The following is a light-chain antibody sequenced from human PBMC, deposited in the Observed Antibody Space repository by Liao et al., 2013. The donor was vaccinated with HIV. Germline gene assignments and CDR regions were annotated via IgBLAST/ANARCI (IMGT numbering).Light chain of an antibody. J-gene: IGLJ1*01. Sequence: SYELTQPPSVSVAPGKTARITCGGNNIGSKSVHWYQQKPGQAPVLVIYYDSDRPSGIPERFSGSHSGNTAALTISRVEVGDEADYYCQVWDSRSDHRYVFGTGTKVTVL. V-gene: IGLV3-21*01. CDR2: YDS. CDR3: QVWDSRSDHRYV. CDR1: NIGSKS.